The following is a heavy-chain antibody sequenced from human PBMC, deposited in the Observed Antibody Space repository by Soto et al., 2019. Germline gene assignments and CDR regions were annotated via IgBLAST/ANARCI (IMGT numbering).Heavy chain of an antibody. D-gene: IGHD3-10*01. V-gene: IGHV1-18*01. CDR3: VRVRRGQMDY. Sequence: ASVKVSCKASGYLFTDYGIAWVRQAPGQGLEWMGWINVFNGDPRYAPNVQDRVTMTKDTSTNTASMELRSLRSDDTAVYFCVRVRRGQMDYWGQGSLVTVSS. CDR2: INVFNGDP. J-gene: IGHJ4*02. CDR1: GYLFTDYG.